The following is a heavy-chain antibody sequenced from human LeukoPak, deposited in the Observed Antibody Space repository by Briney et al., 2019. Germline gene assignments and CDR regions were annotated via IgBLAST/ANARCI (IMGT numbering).Heavy chain of an antibody. Sequence: GASVKVSXKASGGTFSSYTISWVRQAPGQGLEWMGRIIPILGIAKYAQKFQGRVTITADKSTSTAYMELSSLRSEDTAVYYCARVSSTRKYYYYYMDVWGKGTTVTVSS. CDR1: GGTFSSYT. CDR2: IIPILGIA. J-gene: IGHJ6*03. D-gene: IGHD2-2*01. CDR3: ARVSSTRKYYYYYMDV. V-gene: IGHV1-69*02.